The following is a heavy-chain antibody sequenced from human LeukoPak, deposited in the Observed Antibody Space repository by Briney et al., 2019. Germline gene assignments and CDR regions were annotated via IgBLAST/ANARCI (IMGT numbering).Heavy chain of an antibody. CDR3: ARAVQVTTGGLFDY. J-gene: IGHJ4*02. CDR1: GGTFSNYA. V-gene: IGHV1-69*06. CDR2: IIPIFSTP. D-gene: IGHD4-17*01. Sequence: SVKVSCKASGGTFSNYAISWVRQAPGQGLEWMGGIIPIFSTPNYAQKFQGRVTITADKSTSTAYMELSSLRSEDTAVYYCARAVQVTTGGLFDYWGQGTLVTVSS.